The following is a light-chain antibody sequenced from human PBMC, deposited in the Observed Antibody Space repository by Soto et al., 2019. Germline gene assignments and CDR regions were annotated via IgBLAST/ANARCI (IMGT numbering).Light chain of an antibody. V-gene: IGLV2-8*01. CDR2: EVS. CDR1: SSDVGGYNY. CDR3: SSYSGSNTYIM. J-gene: IGLJ3*02. Sequence: SVLTQPPSASGSPGQSVAISCTGTSSDVGGYNYVSWYQQHPGKAPKLIMSEVSKRPSGVPDRFSGSKSGNTASLTVSGLQAEDEADYYCSSYSGSNTYIMFGGGTKVTVL.